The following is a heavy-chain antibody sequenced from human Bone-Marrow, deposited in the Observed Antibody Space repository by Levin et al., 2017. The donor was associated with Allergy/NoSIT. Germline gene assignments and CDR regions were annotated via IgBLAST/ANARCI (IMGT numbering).Heavy chain of an antibody. D-gene: IGHD5-24*01. Sequence: SQTLSLTCTVSGDSLSSYYWSWIRQPPGKRLEWIAYISYSGSTNYNPSLKSRVTLSVDTSKNHFSLNLPSVTAADTAVYYCARSLRRENFDYWGQGILVTVSS. CDR2: ISYSGST. CDR1: GDSLSSYY. J-gene: IGHJ4*02. CDR3: ARSLRRENFDY. V-gene: IGHV4-59*01.